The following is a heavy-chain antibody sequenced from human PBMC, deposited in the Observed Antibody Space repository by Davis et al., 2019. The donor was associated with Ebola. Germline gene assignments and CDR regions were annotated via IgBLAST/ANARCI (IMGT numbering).Heavy chain of an antibody. CDR1: GFTFSTYA. CDR3: AKRWQVRYFGY. Sequence: GESLKIPCAGPGFTFSTYAMTWVRQAPGKGLEWVSRISGSGGDPHYADSVKGRFPISRDNSKNTLYLHMNSLRVEDTAVYYCAKRWQVRYFGYWGQGTLVTVSS. V-gene: IGHV3-23*01. J-gene: IGHJ4*02. D-gene: IGHD4-23*01. CDR2: ISGSGGDP.